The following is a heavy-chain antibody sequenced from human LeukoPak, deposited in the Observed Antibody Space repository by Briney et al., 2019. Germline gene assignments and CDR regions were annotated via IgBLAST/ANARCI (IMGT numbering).Heavy chain of an antibody. Sequence: SETLSLTCTVSGGSISSYYWSWIRQPPGKGLEWIGYIYYSGSTNSNPSLKSRVTISVDTSKNQFSLKLSSVTAADTAVYYCARRDGYNLPFDYWGQGTLVTVSS. J-gene: IGHJ4*02. CDR1: GGSISSYY. CDR2: IYYSGST. D-gene: IGHD5-24*01. V-gene: IGHV4-59*01. CDR3: ARRDGYNLPFDY.